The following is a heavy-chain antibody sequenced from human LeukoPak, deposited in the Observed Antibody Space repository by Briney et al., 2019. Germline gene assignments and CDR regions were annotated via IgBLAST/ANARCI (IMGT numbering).Heavy chain of an antibody. V-gene: IGHV4-39*02. CDR1: GDSIGRSTYY. D-gene: IGHD6-25*01. J-gene: IGHJ4*02. Sequence: SETLSLTCTVSGDSIGRSTYYWAWIRQPPGKGLEWIGGVYYGRSPYFNPSLESRATISVDTSKNHFSLKMSSVTAADTAVYYCARSSGTGTFSYWGQGTLVTVSS. CDR3: ARSSGTGTFSY. CDR2: VYYGRSP.